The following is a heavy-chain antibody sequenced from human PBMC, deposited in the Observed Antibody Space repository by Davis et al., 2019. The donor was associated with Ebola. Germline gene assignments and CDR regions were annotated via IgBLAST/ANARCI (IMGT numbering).Heavy chain of an antibody. D-gene: IGHD5-18*01. CDR2: ISSDSDYI. CDR3: ARDLLQLWSV. J-gene: IGHJ4*02. V-gene: IGHV3-21*01. Sequence: GGSLRLSCAVSGFTFSTYSMSWVRQAPGKGLEWVSSISSDSDYIYYADSAKGRFTISRDNAKNSLYLQMNSLRAEDTAVYYCARDLLQLWSVWGQGTLVTVSS. CDR1: GFTFSTYS.